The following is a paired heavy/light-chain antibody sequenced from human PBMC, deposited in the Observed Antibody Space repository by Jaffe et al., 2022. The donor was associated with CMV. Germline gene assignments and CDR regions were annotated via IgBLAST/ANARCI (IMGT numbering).Light chain of an antibody. V-gene: IGKV1-5*03. Sequence: DIQMTQSPSTLSASVGDRVTLTCRASQSINSWVAWYQQQPGKAPKLLIYKASSLESGVPSRFSGSASGTEFTLTISSLQPDDFATYYCQHYDTYPYTFGQGTKLEIK. CDR3: QHYDTYPYT. CDR2: KAS. J-gene: IGKJ2*01. CDR1: QSINSW.
Heavy chain of an antibody. CDR3: AKHLDYGGKQYFDH. D-gene: IGHD4-17*01. CDR2: ISGSGGST. J-gene: IGHJ4*02. Sequence: EVQLVESGGGLVQPGGSLRLSCAASGFSFIRIAMGWVRQAPGKGLEWVSTISGSGGSTYYTDSVKGRFTISRDNSRNTLNLQMNSLRAEDTAVYYCAKHLDYGGKQYFDHWGQGTLVTVSS. CDR1: GFSFIRIA. V-gene: IGHV3-23*04.